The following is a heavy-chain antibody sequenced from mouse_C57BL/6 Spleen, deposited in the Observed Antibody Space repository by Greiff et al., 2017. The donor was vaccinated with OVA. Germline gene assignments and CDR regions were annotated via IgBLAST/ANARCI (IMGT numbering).Heavy chain of an antibody. CDR2: IDPSDSYT. D-gene: IGHD1-1*01. Sequence: VQLQQPGAELVMPGASVTLSCKASGYTFTSYWMHWVKQRPGQGLEWIGEIDPSDSYTTYNQKFKGKSTLTVDKSSSTAYMQLSSLTSEDSAVYYCARTGYGSSGYYFDYWGQGTTLTVSS. CDR1: GYTFTSYW. V-gene: IGHV1-69*01. J-gene: IGHJ2*01. CDR3: ARTGYGSSGYYFDY.